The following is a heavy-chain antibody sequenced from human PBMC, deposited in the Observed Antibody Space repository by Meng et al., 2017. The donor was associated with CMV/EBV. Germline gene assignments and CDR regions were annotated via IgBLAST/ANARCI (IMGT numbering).Heavy chain of an antibody. J-gene: IGHJ4*02. CDR1: GGSFSGYY. Sequence: SQTRSLTCAVYGGSFSGYYWSWIRQPPGKGLEWIGEINHSGSTNYNPSLKSRVTISVDTSKNQFSLKLSSVTAADTAVYYCARGKVDIVNWGQGTLVTVSS. CDR2: INHSGST. V-gene: IGHV4-34*01. D-gene: IGHD5-12*01. CDR3: ARGKVDIVN.